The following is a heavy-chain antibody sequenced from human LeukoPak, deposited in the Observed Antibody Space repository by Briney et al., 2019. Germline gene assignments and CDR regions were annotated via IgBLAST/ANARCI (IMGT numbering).Heavy chain of an antibody. CDR2: ISAYNGNT. CDR1: GYTFANYG. V-gene: IGHV1-18*01. J-gene: IGHJ5*02. D-gene: IGHD4-17*01. CDR3: SRDESYGDYNNWFAP. Sequence: GASVKVSCKASGYTFANYGISWVRQAPGQGLEWMGWISAYNGNTNYAQKFQGRVTITTDTSTSTAYMELRSLRSDDTAVYYCSRDESYGDYNNWFAPWGQGTLVTVSS.